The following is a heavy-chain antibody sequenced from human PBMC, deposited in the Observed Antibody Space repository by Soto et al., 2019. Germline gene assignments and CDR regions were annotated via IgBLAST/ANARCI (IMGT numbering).Heavy chain of an antibody. V-gene: IGHV4-59*01. CDR2: ISYIGSA. D-gene: IGHD5-12*01. CDR3: VRAEDGYNSY. CDR1: VVSINTFY. Sequence: SETMSLTCTVSVVSINTFYWGWIRQPPGKGLEWIGYISYIGSAKYNPSLKSRVTISGDTSKNQFSLKVNSMTAADTAVYYCVRAEDGYNSYWGQGTLVTVSS. J-gene: IGHJ1*01.